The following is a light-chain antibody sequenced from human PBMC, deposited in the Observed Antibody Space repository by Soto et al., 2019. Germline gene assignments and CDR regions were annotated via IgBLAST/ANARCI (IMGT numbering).Light chain of an antibody. J-gene: IGKJ1*01. CDR1: QSVTSNY. CDR2: AAS. Sequence: EIVVTQSPGTLSLSPGETATLSCRASQSVTSNYLAWYQQKPGQAPRILIFAASSRATGIPDKFSGSGSGTDFTLTISKLEPDDFAVYYGQLYGSPSWTFGQGTKVESK. V-gene: IGKV3-20*01. CDR3: QLYGSPSWT.